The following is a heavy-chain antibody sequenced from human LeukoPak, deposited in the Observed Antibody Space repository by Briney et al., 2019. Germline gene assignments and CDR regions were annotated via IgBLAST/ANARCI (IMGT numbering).Heavy chain of an antibody. CDR2: IVVGSGNT. D-gene: IGHD2-2*01. V-gene: IGHV1-58*02. Sequence: SVKVSCKASGFTFTSSAMQWVRQARGQRLEWIGWIVVGSGNTNYAQKFQGRVTITRDMSTSTVYMELSSLRSEDTAVYYCAAGPPLAATPFDYWGQGTLVTVSS. CDR1: GFTFTSSA. J-gene: IGHJ4*02. CDR3: AAGPPLAATPFDY.